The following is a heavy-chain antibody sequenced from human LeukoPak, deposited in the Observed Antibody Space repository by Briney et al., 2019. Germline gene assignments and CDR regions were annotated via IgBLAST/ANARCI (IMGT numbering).Heavy chain of an antibody. CDR2: ISGSGGST. CDR1: GFTFSSYA. V-gene: IGHV3-23*01. J-gene: IGHJ4*02. D-gene: IGHD3-22*01. Sequence: PGGSLRLSCAASGFTFSSYAMSWVRQAPGKGLEWVSAISGSGGSTYYADSVKGRFTISRDNAKNSLYLQMNNLRAEDTAVYYCARDGDSGGYYYGPFDNWGQGTLVTVSS. CDR3: ARDGDSGGYYYGPFDN.